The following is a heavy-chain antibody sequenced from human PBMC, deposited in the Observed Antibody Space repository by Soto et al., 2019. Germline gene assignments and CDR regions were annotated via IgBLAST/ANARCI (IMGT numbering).Heavy chain of an antibody. D-gene: IGHD3-3*02. V-gene: IGHV4-4*02. CDR2: IYHSGST. CDR3: TSSVGRVLADAFES. CDR1: ADFTSRSYW. J-gene: IGHJ3*02. Sequence: TLSLTWAVSADFTSRSYWWRWGRHLPGKGLEWIGEIYHSGSTIYNPSLQSRVTLSVDKSKNEFSLKMSSVTDADTAVSYCTSSVGRVLADAFESRGQGTMVTVAS.